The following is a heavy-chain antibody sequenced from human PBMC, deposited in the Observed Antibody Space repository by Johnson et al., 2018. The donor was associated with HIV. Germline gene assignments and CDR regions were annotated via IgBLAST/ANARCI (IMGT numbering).Heavy chain of an antibody. CDR3: AKGTNGQSRAFDI. V-gene: IGHV3-48*04. CDR1: GFTFDDHG. CDR2: ISSSANTI. D-gene: IGHD2-8*01. J-gene: IGHJ3*02. Sequence: VQLVESGGGVVRPGGSLRLSCAASGFTFDDHGMSWVRQAPGKGLEWVSYISSSANTIYYADSVKGRFTISRDNAKNSLYLQMNSLRAEDTAVYYCAKGTNGQSRAFDIWGQGTVVTVSS.